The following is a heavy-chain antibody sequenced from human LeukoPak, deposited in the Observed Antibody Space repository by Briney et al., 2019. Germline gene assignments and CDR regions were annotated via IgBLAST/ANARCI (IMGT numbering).Heavy chain of an antibody. Sequence: GGSLRLSCGASGLTFKNYAMNWVRQAPGKGLEWVSGITASGATTYYADSVRGRFTISRDNSKNTLYLQMNSLRAEDTAVYYCARYLSHKIDSNGYLDYWGQGTLVTVSS. CDR1: GLTFKNYA. D-gene: IGHD3-22*01. CDR3: ARYLSHKIDSNGYLDY. CDR2: ITASGATT. J-gene: IGHJ4*02. V-gene: IGHV3-23*01.